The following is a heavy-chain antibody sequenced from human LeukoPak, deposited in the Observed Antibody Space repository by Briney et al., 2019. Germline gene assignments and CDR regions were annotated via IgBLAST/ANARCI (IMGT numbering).Heavy chain of an antibody. CDR2: IYHSGST. D-gene: IGHD4-23*01. CDR1: GGSISSSNW. V-gene: IGHV4-4*02. CDR3: ARGGPDPIWPVV. Sequence: PSGTLSLTCAVSGGSISSSNWWSWVRQPPGKGLEWIGEIYHSGSTNYNPSLQSRVTISVDKSKNQFSLKLSSVTAADTAVYYCARGGPDPIWPVVWGQGTLVTVSS. J-gene: IGHJ4*02.